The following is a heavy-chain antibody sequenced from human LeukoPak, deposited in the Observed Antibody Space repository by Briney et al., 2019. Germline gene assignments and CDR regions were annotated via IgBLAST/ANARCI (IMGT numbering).Heavy chain of an antibody. CDR2: IYYSGST. D-gene: IGHD3-22*01. CDR1: GGSISSYY. CDR3: ARFGNYYDGSGYYSLDAFDI. J-gene: IGHJ3*02. V-gene: IGHV4-59*01. Sequence: SETLSLTCTVSGGSISSYYWSWIRQPPGKGLEWIGYIYYSGSTNYNPSLKSRVTISVDTSKNQFSLKLSSVTAADTAVYYCARFGNYYDGSGYYSLDAFDIWGQGTMVTVSS.